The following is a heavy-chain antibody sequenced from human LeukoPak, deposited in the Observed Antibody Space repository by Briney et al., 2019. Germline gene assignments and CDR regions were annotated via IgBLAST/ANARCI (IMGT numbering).Heavy chain of an antibody. V-gene: IGHV3-30*03. CDR3: ARERVIAAAGDGFDS. CDR2: ISYDGSNK. Sequence: PGGSLRLSCAASGFTFSSYAMHWVRQAPGKGLEWVALISYDGSNKYCADSVKGRFTISRDNAKNSLFLQMNGLRDEDTALYYCARERVIAAAGDGFDSWGQGTLVTVSS. D-gene: IGHD2-21*01. J-gene: IGHJ4*02. CDR1: GFTFSSYA.